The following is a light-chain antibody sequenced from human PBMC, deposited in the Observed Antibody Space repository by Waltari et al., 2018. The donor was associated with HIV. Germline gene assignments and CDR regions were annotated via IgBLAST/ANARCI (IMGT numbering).Light chain of an antibody. Sequence: DIQMTQSPSSLSAFVGDRVTITCRASQSIITDLDWYQQKPGKAPKFLIHAASSLQSGVPSRFSGSGSGTEFTLTISSLQPEDFATYYCQQGYTTTTTFGQGTRLEIK. CDR1: QSIITD. V-gene: IGKV1-39*01. CDR3: QQGYTTTTT. CDR2: AAS. J-gene: IGKJ5*01.